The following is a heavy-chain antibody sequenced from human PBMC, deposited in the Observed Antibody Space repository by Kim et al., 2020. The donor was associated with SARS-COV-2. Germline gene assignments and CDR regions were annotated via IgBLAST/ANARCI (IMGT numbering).Heavy chain of an antibody. Sequence: GGSLRLSCAASGFTFSNYVMHWVRQAPGKGLEWVAVISYDGSNKYFADSVKGRFTISRDNSRNTLFLQMNSPRAEDTAVYYCAKVGNILTGYYDPSPFQYWGQGTLVTVS. J-gene: IGHJ4*02. V-gene: IGHV3-30*18. D-gene: IGHD3-9*01. CDR3: AKVGNILTGYYDPSPFQY. CDR1: GFTFSNYV. CDR2: ISYDGSNK.